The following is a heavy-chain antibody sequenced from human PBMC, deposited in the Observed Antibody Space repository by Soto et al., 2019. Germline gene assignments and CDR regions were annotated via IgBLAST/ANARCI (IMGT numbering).Heavy chain of an antibody. D-gene: IGHD5-12*01. CDR1: GGLFSVYS. J-gene: IGHJ4*01. CDR2: VLPITGST. V-gene: IGHV1-69*06. CDR3: ATIRVRGGPLRFED. Sequence: QVQLVQSGAEVKKPGSSVKVSCKTSGGLFSVYSFNWVRQAPGQGLEWMGGVLPITGSTDYAQKFQGRLTITADRSTSTLYMELSRLTSDDTANYYCATIRVRGGPLRFEDGGQGTLISVS.